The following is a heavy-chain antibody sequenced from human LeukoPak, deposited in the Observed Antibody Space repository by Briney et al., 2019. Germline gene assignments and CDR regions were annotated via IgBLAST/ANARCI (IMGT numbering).Heavy chain of an antibody. J-gene: IGHJ4*02. V-gene: IGHV3-11*04. D-gene: IGHD6-13*01. Sequence: PGGSLRLSCTASGFTFSDYYMSWLRQAPGKGLEWVSYISSDSSTIYYADSVKGRFTISRDNAKNSLYLQMNSLRTEDTAVYYCAKDLSGYSSSWYLFDYWGQGTLVTVSS. CDR3: AKDLSGYSSSWYLFDY. CDR1: GFTFSDYY. CDR2: ISSDSSTI.